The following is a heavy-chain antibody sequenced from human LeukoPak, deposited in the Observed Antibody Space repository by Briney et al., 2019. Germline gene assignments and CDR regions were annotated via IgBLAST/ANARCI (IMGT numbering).Heavy chain of an antibody. Sequence: SETLSLICTVSGGSISSSSYYFDWIRQTPGKGLEWIGNIYYSGSTLYNPSLKSRVTISVDTSKNQFSLKLSSVTAADTAVYYCATNGAVVRGIIDYWGQGTLVTVSS. V-gene: IGHV4-39*07. D-gene: IGHD3-10*01. CDR2: IYYSGST. CDR3: ATNGAVVRGIIDY. CDR1: GGSISSSSYY. J-gene: IGHJ4*02.